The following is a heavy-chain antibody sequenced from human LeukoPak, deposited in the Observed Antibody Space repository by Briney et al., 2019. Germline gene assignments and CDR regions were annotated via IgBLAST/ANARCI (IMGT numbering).Heavy chain of an antibody. D-gene: IGHD3-22*01. J-gene: IGHJ4*02. CDR2: ISAYNGNP. CDR1: GYSFTNYG. CDR3: ARDCDRSGYYCY. Sequence: ASVKVSFKASGYSFTNYGISWVRQAPGQGLEWMGWISAYNGNPNYAQKLQGRVTMTTDTSTSTAYMELRSLRSDDTAVYYCARDCDRSGYYCYWGQGTLVTVSS. V-gene: IGHV1-18*01.